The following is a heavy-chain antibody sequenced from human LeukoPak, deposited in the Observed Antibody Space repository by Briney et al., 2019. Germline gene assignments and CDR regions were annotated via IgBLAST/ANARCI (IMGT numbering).Heavy chain of an antibody. J-gene: IGHJ4*02. CDR3: ARVRKLRTRGVMDPLDY. V-gene: IGHV3-7*01. Sequence: GESLKISCAASGFTFNYYWLSWVRQAPGKGLEWVANIQQDGSEKYYVDSVKGRFTISRDNAKNSLYLQMDSLRAEDTAVYYCARVRKLRTRGVMDPLDYWGQGTLVTVSS. CDR1: GFTFNYYW. D-gene: IGHD3-10*01. CDR2: IQQDGSEK.